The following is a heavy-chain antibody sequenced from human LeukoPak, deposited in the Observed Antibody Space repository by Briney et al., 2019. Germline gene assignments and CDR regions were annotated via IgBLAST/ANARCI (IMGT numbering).Heavy chain of an antibody. CDR3: ARVIRWFGELVDY. CDR2: IIPIFGTA. J-gene: IGHJ4*02. V-gene: IGHV1-69*05. D-gene: IGHD3-10*01. Sequence: ASVKVSCKASGGTFSSYAISWVRQAPGQGLEWMGGIIPIFGTANYAQKFQGRVTITTDESTSTAYMELRSLRSDDTAVHYCARVIRWFGELVDYWGQGTLVTVSS. CDR1: GGTFSSYA.